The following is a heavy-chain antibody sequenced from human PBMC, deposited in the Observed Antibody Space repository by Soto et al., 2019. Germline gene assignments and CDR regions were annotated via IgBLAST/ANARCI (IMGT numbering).Heavy chain of an antibody. CDR3: ARGRYCLTGRCFPNWFDS. V-gene: IGHV4-30-4*01. CDR2: IYKSATT. Sequence: PSETLSLTCSVSGDSISNLDYFWAWIRQPPGQALEYIGYIYKSATTYYNPSFESRVAISVDTSKSQFSRNVPSVTAADTAVYFCARGRYCLTGRCFPNWFDSWGQGALVTVSA. J-gene: IGHJ5*01. D-gene: IGHD7-27*01. CDR1: GDSISNLDYF.